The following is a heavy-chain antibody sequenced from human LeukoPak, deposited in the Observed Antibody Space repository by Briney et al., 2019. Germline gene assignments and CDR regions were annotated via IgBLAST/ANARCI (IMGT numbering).Heavy chain of an antibody. J-gene: IGHJ4*02. V-gene: IGHV1-69*01. D-gene: IGHD3-9*01. CDR3: ARGSYYDILTGYFHY. Sequence: CKASGGTFSSYAISWVRQAPGQGLEWMGGIIPIFGTANYAQKFQGRVTITADESTSTAYIELSSLRSEDTAVYYCARGSYYDILTGYFHYWGQGTLVTVSS. CDR1: GGTFSSYA. CDR2: IIPIFGTA.